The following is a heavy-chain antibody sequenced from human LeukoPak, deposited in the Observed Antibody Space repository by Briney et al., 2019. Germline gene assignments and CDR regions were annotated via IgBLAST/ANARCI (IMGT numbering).Heavy chain of an antibody. CDR2: INPNNGGT. J-gene: IGHJ4*02. Sequence: ASVKVSCKASEYTFTGYYMHWVRQAPGQGLEWMGRINPNNGGTNYAQKFQGRVTMTGDTSISTAYMELSSLRSDDTAVYYCTRESGSYPGNDFWGQGTLVTVSS. CDR1: EYTFTGYY. CDR3: TRESGSYPGNDF. V-gene: IGHV1-2*06. D-gene: IGHD1-26*01.